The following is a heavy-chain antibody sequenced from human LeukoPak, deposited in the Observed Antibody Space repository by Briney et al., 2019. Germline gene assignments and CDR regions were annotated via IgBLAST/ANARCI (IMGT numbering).Heavy chain of an antibody. CDR2: INHSGST. D-gene: IGHD3-10*01. CDR1: GGSFSGYY. V-gene: IGHV4-34*01. Sequence: SETLSLTCAVYGGSFSGYYWSWIRQPPGKGLEWIGEINHSGSTNYNPSLKSRVTISVDTSKNQFSLKLSSVTAADTAVYYCARSTMVRGVDYWGQGTLVTVSS. CDR3: ARSTMVRGVDY. J-gene: IGHJ4*02.